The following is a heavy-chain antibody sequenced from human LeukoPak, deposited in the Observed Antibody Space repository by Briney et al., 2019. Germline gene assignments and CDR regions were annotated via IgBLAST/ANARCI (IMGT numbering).Heavy chain of an antibody. CDR1: GDSMSSYY. CDR3: ARTGDVVVVAAKPNYYFDY. CDR2: ISYSGST. J-gene: IGHJ4*02. D-gene: IGHD2-15*01. V-gene: IGHV4-59*12. Sequence: SETLSLTCTVSGDSMSSYYWSWIRQPPGKGLEWIAYISYSGSTKYNPSLQNRVTISVDTSKNQFSLKLSSVTAADTAVYYCARTGDVVVVAAKPNYYFDYWGQGTLVTVSS.